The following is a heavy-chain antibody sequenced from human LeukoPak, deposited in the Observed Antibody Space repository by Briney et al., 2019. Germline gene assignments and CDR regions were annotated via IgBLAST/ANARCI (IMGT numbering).Heavy chain of an antibody. D-gene: IGHD2-15*01. J-gene: IGHJ4*02. V-gene: IGHV4-59*01. CDR3: ARGGGYCSGGSCHIDY. Sequence: SEPLTLTCTVSGCPISSYYWSWIRQPPGKGLEWIGYIYYSGSTNYNPPLKRRVTISVDTSKNQFSLKLSSVTAADTAVYYCARGGGYCSGGSCHIDYWGQGTLVTVSS. CDR2: IYYSGST. CDR1: GCPISSYY.